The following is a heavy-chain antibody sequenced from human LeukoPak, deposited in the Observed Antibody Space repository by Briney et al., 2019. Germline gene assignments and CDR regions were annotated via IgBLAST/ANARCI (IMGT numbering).Heavy chain of an antibody. CDR2: IWYDGSNT. D-gene: IGHD3-10*01. CDR3: ARQADFGSGSYYVDAFDV. CDR1: GFTFSNYG. V-gene: IGHV3-33*08. J-gene: IGHJ3*01. Sequence: GGSLRLSCAASGFTFSNYGMHWVRQAPGTGLEWVADIWYDGSNTYHADSVKGRFTISRDNFKNTLYLQLNSLRAEDTAVYYCARQADFGSGSYYVDAFDVWGQGTMVTVSS.